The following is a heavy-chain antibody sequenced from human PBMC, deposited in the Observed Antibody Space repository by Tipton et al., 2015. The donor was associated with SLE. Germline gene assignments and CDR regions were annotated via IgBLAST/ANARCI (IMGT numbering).Heavy chain of an antibody. CDR1: GGSIRSSDFY. Sequence: TLSLTCTVSGGSIRSSDFYWSWIRQPPGEGLEWIGEINHSGSTNYNPSLKSRVTISVDTSKNQFSLKLSSVTAADTAVYYCARGNDDDFWRGSNAYFDYWGQGALVAVSS. J-gene: IGHJ4*02. D-gene: IGHD3-3*01. CDR3: ARGNDDDFWRGSNAYFDY. CDR2: INHSGST. V-gene: IGHV4-39*07.